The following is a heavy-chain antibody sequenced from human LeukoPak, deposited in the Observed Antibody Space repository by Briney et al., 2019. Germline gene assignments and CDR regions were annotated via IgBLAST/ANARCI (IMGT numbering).Heavy chain of an antibody. CDR1: GFTFSSYA. Sequence: GGSLRLSCAASGFTFSSYAMSWVRQAPGKGLEWVSAISGSGGSTYYADSVKGRFTISRDNAKNSLYLQMNSLRDEDTAVYYCARDSGYSGYDPPFYPPDFDYWGQGTLVTVSS. CDR3: ARDSGYSGYDPPFYPPDFDY. V-gene: IGHV3-23*01. D-gene: IGHD5-12*01. CDR2: ISGSGGST. J-gene: IGHJ4*02.